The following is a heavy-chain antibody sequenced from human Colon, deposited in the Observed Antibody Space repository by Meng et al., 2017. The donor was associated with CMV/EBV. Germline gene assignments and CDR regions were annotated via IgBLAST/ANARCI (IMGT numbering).Heavy chain of an antibody. CDR1: GGSISSSSYY. V-gene: IGHV4-39*07. CDR2: IYHSGST. J-gene: IGHJ4*02. D-gene: IGHD1-20*01. Sequence: GSLSLTCTVSGGSISSSSYYWGWIRQPPGKGLEWIGSIYHSGSTYYNPSLKSRVTISVDTSKNQFSLKLSSVTAADTAVYYCAGITGTLDYWGQGTLVTVSS. CDR3: AGITGTLDY.